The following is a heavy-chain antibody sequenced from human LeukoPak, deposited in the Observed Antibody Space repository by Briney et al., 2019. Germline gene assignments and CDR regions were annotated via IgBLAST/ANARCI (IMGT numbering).Heavy chain of an antibody. CDR3: ARVFDYKGYGAGDAFDI. J-gene: IGHJ3*02. V-gene: IGHV4-59*01. Sequence: SETLSLTCTVSGGSISSYYWSWIRQPPGKGLEWIGYIYYSGSTNYNPSPKSRVTISVDTSKNQFSLKLSSVTAADTAVYYCARVFDYKGYGAGDAFDIWGQGTMVTVSS. CDR1: GGSISSYY. D-gene: IGHD3-16*01. CDR2: IYYSGST.